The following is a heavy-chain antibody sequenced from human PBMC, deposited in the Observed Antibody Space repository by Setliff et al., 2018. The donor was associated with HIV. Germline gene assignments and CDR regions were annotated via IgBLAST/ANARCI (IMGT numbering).Heavy chain of an antibody. Sequence: ASVKVSCKASGYTLSEYYMHWVQQAPGKGLEWMGRIDPEDGETLYAEKFRGRVTMTVDMSTNTAYLELGSLRSEDTAVYYCATFLFRDSTDPYYRPPGDFHLYYFDYWAQGTLVTVSS. CDR2: IDPEDGET. CDR1: GYTLSEYY. CDR3: ATFLFRDSTDPYYRPPGDFHLYYFDY. D-gene: IGHD3-10*01. V-gene: IGHV1-69-2*01. J-gene: IGHJ4*02.